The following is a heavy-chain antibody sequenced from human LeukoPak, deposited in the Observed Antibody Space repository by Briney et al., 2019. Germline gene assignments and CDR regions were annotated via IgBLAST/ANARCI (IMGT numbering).Heavy chain of an antibody. J-gene: IGHJ4*02. CDR3: AREAGDYYDSSGYFDY. D-gene: IGHD3-22*01. V-gene: IGHV3-30-3*01. CDR1: GFTFSSYA. Sequence: GGSLGLSCAASGFTFSSYAMHWVRQAPGKGLEWVAVISYDGSNKYYADSVKGRFTISRDNSKNTLYLQMNSLRAEDTAVYYCAREAGDYYDSSGYFDYWGQGTLVTVSS. CDR2: ISYDGSNK.